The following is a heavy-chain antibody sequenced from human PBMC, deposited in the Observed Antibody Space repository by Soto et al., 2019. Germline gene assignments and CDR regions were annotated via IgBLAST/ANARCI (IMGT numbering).Heavy chain of an antibody. J-gene: IGHJ4*02. D-gene: IGHD6-19*01. CDR2: ISGSADST. V-gene: IGHV3-23*01. Sequence: EVQLLESGGGLVQPGGSLRLSCAASGFTFSSYAMNWVRQAPGKGLEWVSVISGSADSTYYADYVKGRFTISRDNSTNPLYLQMNSLRAEDTAVYYCASRSSGWYFDYWGQGTLVTVSS. CDR3: ASRSSGWYFDY. CDR1: GFTFSSYA.